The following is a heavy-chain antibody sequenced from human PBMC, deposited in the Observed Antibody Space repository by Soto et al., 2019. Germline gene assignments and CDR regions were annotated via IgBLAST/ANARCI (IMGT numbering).Heavy chain of an antibody. CDR1: GGSIRNGDYY. V-gene: IGHV4-30-4*01. CDR3: VTVNLVGAAYYFDY. CDR2: GYYSGTT. D-gene: IGHD1-26*01. J-gene: IGHJ4*02. Sequence: SETLSLTCTVSGGSIRNGDYYWGWIRQPPGKGLEWIGYGYYSGTTYSHPSLNSRVSISVDTSENQFSLRLTSVTAADTAVYYCVTVNLVGAAYYFDYWGPGALVTVSS.